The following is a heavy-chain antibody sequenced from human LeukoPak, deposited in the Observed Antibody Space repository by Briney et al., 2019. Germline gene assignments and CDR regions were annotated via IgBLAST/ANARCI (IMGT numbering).Heavy chain of an antibody. J-gene: IGHJ4*02. V-gene: IGHV1-18*01. Sequence: GASVKVSCKASGYTFTNYGISWVRQVPGQGLEWMGWISAYSGNTDYAQNLQGRVTMTTDTSTSTAYMELRSLRSDDTAVYYCARVNISHYYYGSGSPLDYWGQGTLVTVSS. CDR1: GYTFTNYG. CDR3: ARVNISHYYYGSGSPLDY. D-gene: IGHD3-10*01. CDR2: ISAYSGNT.